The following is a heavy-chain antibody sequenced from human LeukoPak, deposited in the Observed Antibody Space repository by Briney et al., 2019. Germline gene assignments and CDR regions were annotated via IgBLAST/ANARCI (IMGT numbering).Heavy chain of an antibody. CDR2: FYYSGLP. J-gene: IGHJ5*02. Sequence: SETLPLTCNVSVGPISRRNYSRGWIRQPPGTGLEWIGSFYYSGLPHYNPSLTSRLIICVDTSQNFLSAGLSSLPAADTAVYYGARHALFVQARPGWFDPWGQGTLVTVSS. CDR1: VGPISRRNYS. D-gene: IGHD2-8*01. CDR3: ARHALFVQARPGWFDP. V-gene: IGHV4-39*02.